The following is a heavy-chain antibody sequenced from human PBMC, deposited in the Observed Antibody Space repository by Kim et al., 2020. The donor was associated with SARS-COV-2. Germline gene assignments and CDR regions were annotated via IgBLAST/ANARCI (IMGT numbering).Heavy chain of an antibody. D-gene: IGHD6-19*01. CDR2: ISWDGGST. Sequence: GGSLRLSCAASGFTFDDYTMHWVRQAPGKGLEWVSLISWDGGSTYYADSVKGRFTISRDNSKNSLYLQMNSLRTEDTALYYCAKDLGSGWYFDYWGAGTLGTVSS. J-gene: IGHJ4*02. V-gene: IGHV3-43*01. CDR3: AKDLGSGWYFDY. CDR1: GFTFDDYT.